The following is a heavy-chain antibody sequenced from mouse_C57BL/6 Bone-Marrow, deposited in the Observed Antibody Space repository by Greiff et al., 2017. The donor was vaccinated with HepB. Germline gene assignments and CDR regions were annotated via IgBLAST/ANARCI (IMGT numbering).Heavy chain of an antibody. Sequence: EVQRVESGGGLVKPGGSLKLSCAASGFTFSDYGMHWVRQAPEKGLEWVAYISSGSSTIYYADTVKGRFTISRDNAKNTLFLQMTSLRSEDTAMYYCARYHYGSSYYAMDYWGQGTSVTVSS. CDR1: GFTFSDYG. D-gene: IGHD1-1*01. CDR2: ISSGSSTI. CDR3: ARYHYGSSYYAMDY. V-gene: IGHV5-17*01. J-gene: IGHJ4*01.